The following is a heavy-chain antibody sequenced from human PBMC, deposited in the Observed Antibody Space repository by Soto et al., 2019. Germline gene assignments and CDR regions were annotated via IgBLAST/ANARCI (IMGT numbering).Heavy chain of an antibody. CDR3: SREVQPVFRREYDY. V-gene: IGHV3-21*04. Sequence: EVQLVESGGGLVKPGGSLRLSCAVSGFTFISHTLNWVRQAPGKGLGWVSSISGSGSPYYADSVKGRFTISRDNAQNSLYLQMSSLIAEDTAVYYCSREVQPVFRREYDYWGQGTLVTVSS. CDR2: ISGSGSP. J-gene: IGHJ4*02. CDR1: GFTFISHT.